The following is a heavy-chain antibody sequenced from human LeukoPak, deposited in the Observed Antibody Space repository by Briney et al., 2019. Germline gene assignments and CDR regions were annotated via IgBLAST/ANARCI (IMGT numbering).Heavy chain of an antibody. CDR2: INHSGST. CDR1: GGSISSTGYY. V-gene: IGHV4-39*07. J-gene: IGHJ3*02. CDR3: ARVYGSGYDFRGAFDI. D-gene: IGHD5-12*01. Sequence: PSETLSLTCTVYGGSISSTGYYWSWIRQPPGKGLEWIGEINHSGSTNYNPSLKSRVTISVDTSKNQFSLKLNSVTAADTAVYYCARVYGSGYDFRGAFDIWGQGTMVTVSS.